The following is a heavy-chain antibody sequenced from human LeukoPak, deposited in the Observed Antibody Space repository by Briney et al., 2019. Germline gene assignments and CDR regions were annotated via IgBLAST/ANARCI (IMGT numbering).Heavy chain of an antibody. Sequence: ASVKVSCKASGYTFTSYYMHWVRQAPGQGLGWMGIINPSGGSTSYAQKFQGRVTMTRDTSTSTVYMEPSSLRSEDTAVYYCARDGRAAAGTLGWFDPWGQGTLVTVSS. D-gene: IGHD6-13*01. V-gene: IGHV1-46*01. CDR2: INPSGGST. J-gene: IGHJ5*02. CDR1: GYTFTSYY. CDR3: ARDGRAAAGTLGWFDP.